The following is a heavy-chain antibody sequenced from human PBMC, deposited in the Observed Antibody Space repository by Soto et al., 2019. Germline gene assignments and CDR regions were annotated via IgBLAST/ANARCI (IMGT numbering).Heavy chain of an antibody. Sequence: SETLSLTCTVSGGSISSGGYYWSWIRQHPGKGLEWIGYIYYSGSTYYNPSLKSRVTISVDTSKNQFSLKLSSVTAADTAVYYCARYGYSYGTPASDAFDTWGQGTMVTVSS. D-gene: IGHD5-18*01. J-gene: IGHJ3*02. CDR3: ARYGYSYGTPASDAFDT. V-gene: IGHV4-31*03. CDR2: IYYSGST. CDR1: GGSISSGGYY.